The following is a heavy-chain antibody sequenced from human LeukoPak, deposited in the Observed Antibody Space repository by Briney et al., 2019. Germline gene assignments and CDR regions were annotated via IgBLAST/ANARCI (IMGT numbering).Heavy chain of an antibody. CDR2: VYYTGTT. CDR1: GGSISSTNYY. V-gene: IGHV4-39*07. D-gene: IGHD3-22*01. Sequence: SETLSLTCNVSGGSISSTNYYWGWIRQAPGKGLEWLGNVYYTGTTYYNPSLKSRVTISVDTSKNQFSLKLSSVTAADTAVYYCARVVTMIEGEAFDIWGQGTMVTVSS. J-gene: IGHJ3*02. CDR3: ARVVTMIEGEAFDI.